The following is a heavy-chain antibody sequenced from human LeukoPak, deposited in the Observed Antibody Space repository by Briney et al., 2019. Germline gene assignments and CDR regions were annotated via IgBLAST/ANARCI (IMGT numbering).Heavy chain of an antibody. CDR2: ISAYNGNT. Sequence: GASVKVSCKASGYTFTSYGISWVRQAPGQGLEWMGWISAYNGNTNYAQKLQGRVTMTTDTSTSTAYMELRSLRSDDTAVYYCAGRGSHCSGSSCYGTFDYWGQGTLVTVSS. CDR3: AGRGSHCSGSSCYGTFDY. V-gene: IGHV1-18*01. D-gene: IGHD2-15*01. J-gene: IGHJ4*02. CDR1: GYTFTSYG.